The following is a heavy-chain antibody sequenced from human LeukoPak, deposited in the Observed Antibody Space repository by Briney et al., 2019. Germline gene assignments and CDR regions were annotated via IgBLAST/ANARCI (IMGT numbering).Heavy chain of an antibody. CDR1: GFTFSSYG. Sequence: GRSLRLSCAASGFTFSSYGMHWVRQAPGKGLEWVAVISYDGSNKYYADSVKGRFTIFRDNSKNTLYLQMNSLRAEDTAVYYCAKDPFDYWGQGTLVTVSS. J-gene: IGHJ4*02. CDR2: ISYDGSNK. V-gene: IGHV3-30*18. CDR3: AKDPFDY.